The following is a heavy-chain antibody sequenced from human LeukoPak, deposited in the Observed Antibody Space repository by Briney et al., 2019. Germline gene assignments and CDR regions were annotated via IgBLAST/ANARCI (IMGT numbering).Heavy chain of an antibody. CDR3: ARDLDGGGYLTPFDY. CDR2: FNPRGGST. D-gene: IGHD3-22*01. V-gene: IGHV1-46*01. Sequence: ASVTVSCTPSGYIFFRYNIHWVRQAPGQGLEWMGTFNPRGGSTSYAQSFQGRVTLTGDTSTSTVYMEVSSLRSEDTAVYYCARDLDGGGYLTPFDYWGQGALVTVSS. CDR1: GYIFFRYN. J-gene: IGHJ4*02.